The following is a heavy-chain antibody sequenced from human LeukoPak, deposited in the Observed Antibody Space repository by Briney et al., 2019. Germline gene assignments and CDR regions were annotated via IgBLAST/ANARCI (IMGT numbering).Heavy chain of an antibody. CDR3: ARVSRLHWYFDL. V-gene: IGHV3-48*01. Sequence: PGGSLRLSCAASGFTFSDYSMSWVRQAPGKGLEWVAYITRSSSPIYYADPVRGRFTVSRDNGQNSLYLQMNSLRAEDTAVYYCARVSRLHWYFDLWGRGTLVTVSS. CDR2: ITRSSSPI. D-gene: IGHD3-16*02. J-gene: IGHJ2*01. CDR1: GFTFSDYS.